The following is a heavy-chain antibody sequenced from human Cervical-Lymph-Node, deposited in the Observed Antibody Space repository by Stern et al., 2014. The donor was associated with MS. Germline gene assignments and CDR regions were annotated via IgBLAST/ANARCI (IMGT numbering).Heavy chain of an antibody. CDR1: GYSFTNYW. CDR2: IYPGDSDT. CDR3: ARHCAKREQCAFDY. J-gene: IGHJ4*02. V-gene: IGHV5-51*01. Sequence: EVQLVQSGAEVKKPGESLKISCKGSGYSFTNYWIGWVRQMPGKGLEWMGIIYPGDSDTRYSPSFQGQVTISADKSIRPASLQWSSLKASDTAMYYCARHCAKREQCAFDYWGQGTLVTVSS. D-gene: IGHD6-19*01.